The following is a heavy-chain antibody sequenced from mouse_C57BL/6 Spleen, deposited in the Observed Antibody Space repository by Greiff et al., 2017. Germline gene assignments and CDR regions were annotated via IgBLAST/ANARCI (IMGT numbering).Heavy chain of an antibody. CDR1: GYTFTSYW. CDR2: IYPGSGST. Sequence: VQLQQPGAELVKPGASVKMSCKASGYTFTSYWITWVKQRPGQGLEWIGDIYPGSGSTNYNEKFKSKATLTVDTSSSTAYMQLSSLTSEDSAVYYCARRGSIYYDSAWFAYWGQGTLVTVSA. V-gene: IGHV1-55*01. D-gene: IGHD2-4*01. J-gene: IGHJ3*01. CDR3: ARRGSIYYDSAWFAY.